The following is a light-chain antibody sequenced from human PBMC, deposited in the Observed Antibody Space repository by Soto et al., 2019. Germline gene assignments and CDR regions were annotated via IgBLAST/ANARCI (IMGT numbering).Light chain of an antibody. CDR2: DAS. CDR3: QLYNTYPWT. V-gene: IGKV1-5*01. Sequence: DIQMTQSPSTLSASVGDRVTITCRDSQSISIWLAWYQQKPGKAPNLLIYDASSLQSGVPSRFSGSGSGTEFTLTISSLQPDDFATYYCQLYNTYPWTFGQGTKVEIK. CDR1: QSISIW. J-gene: IGKJ1*01.